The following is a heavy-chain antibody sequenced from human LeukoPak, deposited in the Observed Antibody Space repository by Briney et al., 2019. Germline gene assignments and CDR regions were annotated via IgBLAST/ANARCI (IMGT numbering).Heavy chain of an antibody. V-gene: IGHV4-39*01. Sequence: PSETLSLTCTVSNGSIITSSYYWGWIRQPPGKGLEWIGSIYYRGRTYYSPSLKSRVTISADTSNNQFSLILSSVTASDTAVYYCGRQKILDDNYDSSGYYVDQWGQGSLVTVSS. CDR1: NGSIITSSYY. CDR2: IYYRGRT. D-gene: IGHD3-22*01. CDR3: GRQKILDDNYDSSGYYVDQ. J-gene: IGHJ4*02.